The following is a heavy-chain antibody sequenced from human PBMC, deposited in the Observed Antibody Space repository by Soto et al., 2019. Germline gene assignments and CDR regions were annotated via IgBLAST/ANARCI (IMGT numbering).Heavy chain of an antibody. CDR1: GYTFTSYA. CDR3: ARDGRADNYGDYIDY. V-gene: IGHV1-3*01. J-gene: IGHJ4*02. CDR2: INADNGNT. Sequence: ASVKVSCKASGYTFTSYAIHWVRQAPGQRLEWMGWINADNGNTKYSQKFQGRVTITRDTSATTAYMELSSLRSEGTAVYYCARDGRADNYGDYIDYWGQGTLVTVSS. D-gene: IGHD4-17*01.